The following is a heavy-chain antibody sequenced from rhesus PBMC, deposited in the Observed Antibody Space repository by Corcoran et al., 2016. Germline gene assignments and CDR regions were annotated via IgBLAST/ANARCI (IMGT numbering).Heavy chain of an antibody. V-gene: IGHV4-165*01. CDR1: GGSFSGYY. CDR2: ISGSSGRT. J-gene: IGHJ2*01. D-gene: IGHD5-42*01. Sequence: QVQLQESAPGLVKPSETLSLTCVVSGGSFSGYYWGWIRQPPGKWLEWIGHISGSSGRTDDNPSLKSRVTISTDTSKNQFSLKLSSVTAADTAVYYCARGGYSGSYWYFDLWGPGTPITISS. CDR3: ARGGYSGSYWYFDL.